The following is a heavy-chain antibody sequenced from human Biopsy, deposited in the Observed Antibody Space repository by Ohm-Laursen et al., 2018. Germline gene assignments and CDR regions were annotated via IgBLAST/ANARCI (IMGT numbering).Heavy chain of an antibody. D-gene: IGHD4-23*01. Sequence: SLRLSCAASGFPFSDYYMRWIRQAPGEGLEWVSYTSSGGTTIYYADSVKGRFTISRDNAKNSLYLQMNSLRADDTAVYYCARDTRWSPYHMDVWGQGTTVTVSS. CDR1: GFPFSDYY. J-gene: IGHJ6*02. CDR3: ARDTRWSPYHMDV. CDR2: TSSGGTTI. V-gene: IGHV3-11*01.